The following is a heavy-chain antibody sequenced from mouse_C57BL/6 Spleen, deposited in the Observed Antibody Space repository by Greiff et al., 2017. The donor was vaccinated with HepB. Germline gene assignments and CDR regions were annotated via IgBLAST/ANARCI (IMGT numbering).Heavy chain of an antibody. Sequence: QVQLKQSGPELVKPGASVKISCKASGYAFSSSWMNWVKQRPGKGLEWIGRIYPGDGDTNYNGKFKGKATLTADKSSSTAYMQLSSLTSEDSAVYFCAGWDTTVVPYYYAMDYWGQGTSVTVSS. D-gene: IGHD1-1*01. J-gene: IGHJ4*01. CDR1: GYAFSSSW. V-gene: IGHV1-82*01. CDR2: IYPGDGDT. CDR3: AGWDTTVVPYYYAMDY.